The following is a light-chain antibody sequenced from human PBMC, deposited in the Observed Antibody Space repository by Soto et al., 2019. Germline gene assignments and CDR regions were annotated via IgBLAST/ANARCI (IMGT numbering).Light chain of an antibody. CDR2: DAS. V-gene: IGKV3-20*01. CDR1: QSVSSSY. Sequence: VTQSPGTLSLSPGERATLSCRASQSVSSSYLAWYQQKPGQAPRLLIYDASTRAIGIPNRFSGSGSGTDFTLSISRLQPEDFAVYYCQQYGISPRTFGQGTKVDIK. J-gene: IGKJ1*01. CDR3: QQYGISPRT.